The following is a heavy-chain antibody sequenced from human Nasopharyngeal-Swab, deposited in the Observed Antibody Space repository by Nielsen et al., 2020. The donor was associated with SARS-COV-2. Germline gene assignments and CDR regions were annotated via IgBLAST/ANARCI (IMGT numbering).Heavy chain of an antibody. D-gene: IGHD5-12*01. J-gene: IGHJ6*02. CDR2: IGTAGDT. Sequence: GGSLRLSCAASGLTLSSYEMHWVRPAPGKGLEWVSAIGTAGDTYYPGSVKGRFTISRENAKKSLYLQMSSLRAGDTAVYYCARALAPYSGYYYDYYYGMDVWGQGTTVTVSS. V-gene: IGHV3-13*04. CDR3: ARALAPYSGYYYDYYYGMDV. CDR1: GLTLSSYE.